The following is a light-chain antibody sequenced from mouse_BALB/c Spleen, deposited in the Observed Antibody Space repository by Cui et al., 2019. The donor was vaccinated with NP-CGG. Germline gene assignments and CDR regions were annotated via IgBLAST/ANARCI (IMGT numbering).Light chain of an antibody. Sequence: AVVTQESALTTSPGETVTLTCRSSTGGVTTSNYANWVQEKPGHLFTGLIGGTNNRVPGVPARFSGSLFGDKAALTITGAQTEDEAIYFCALWYSNHWVFGGGTKLTVL. V-gene: IGLV1*01. CDR1: TGGVTTSNY. CDR3: ALWYSNHWV. CDR2: GTN. J-gene: IGLJ1*01.